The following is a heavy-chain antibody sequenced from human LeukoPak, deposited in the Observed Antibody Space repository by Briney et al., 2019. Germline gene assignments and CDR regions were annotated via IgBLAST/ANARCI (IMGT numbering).Heavy chain of an antibody. CDR1: GYTLTELS. J-gene: IGHJ4*02. Sequence: ASVKVSCKVSGYTLTELSMHWVRQAPGKGLEWMGGFDPEDGETIYAQKFQGRVTMTEDTSTDTAYMQLSSLRSEDTAVYYCATGVVGANTVFHFLDYWGQGTLVTVSS. CDR3: ATGVVGANTVFHFLDY. D-gene: IGHD1-26*01. CDR2: FDPEDGET. V-gene: IGHV1-24*01.